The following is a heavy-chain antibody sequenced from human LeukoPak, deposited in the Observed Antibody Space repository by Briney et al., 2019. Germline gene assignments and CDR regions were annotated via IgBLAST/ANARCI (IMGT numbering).Heavy chain of an antibody. D-gene: IGHD2-15*01. Sequence: GGSLRLSCAASGFTFSRYWMHWVRQAPGMRLVRVSRISGDGSSTNYADSVKGRFTISRDNAKNTLYLQMNSLRAEDTAVYYCARGSCCSMDVWGQGTTVTVSS. J-gene: IGHJ6*02. CDR2: ISGDGSST. V-gene: IGHV3-74*01. CDR1: GFTFSRYW. CDR3: ARGSCCSMDV.